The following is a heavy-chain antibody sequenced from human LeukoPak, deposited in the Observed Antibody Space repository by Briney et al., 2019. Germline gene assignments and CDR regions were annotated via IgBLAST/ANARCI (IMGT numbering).Heavy chain of an antibody. D-gene: IGHD3-10*01. Sequence: GGSLRLSCAASGFTFSSYGMHWVRQAPGKGLEWVAFIRYDGDNKYYADSVKGRFTISRDNSKNTLYLQMNSLRAEDTAVYYCAQDLGQFRCFDYRGQGTLVTVSS. CDR3: AQDLGQFRCFDY. V-gene: IGHV3-30*02. J-gene: IGHJ4*02. CDR2: IRYDGDNK. CDR1: GFTFSSYG.